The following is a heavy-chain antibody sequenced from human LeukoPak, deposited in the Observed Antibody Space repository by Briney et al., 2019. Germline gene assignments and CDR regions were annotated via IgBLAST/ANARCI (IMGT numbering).Heavy chain of an antibody. J-gene: IGHJ4*02. Sequence: GGSLRLSCAASGFTVNNIYISWVRQAPGKGLEWVSVIYSGGSTYYADSVKGRFTISRDNSKNTLYLQMNSLRAEDTAVYYCARDHESSGWYRGFDYWGQGTLVTVSS. CDR1: GFTVNNIY. CDR3: ARDHESSGWYRGFDY. V-gene: IGHV3-66*01. D-gene: IGHD6-19*01. CDR2: IYSGGST.